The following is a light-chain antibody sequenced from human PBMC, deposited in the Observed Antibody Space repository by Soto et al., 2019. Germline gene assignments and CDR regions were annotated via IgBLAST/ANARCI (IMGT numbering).Light chain of an antibody. Sequence: QSVLTQPPSVSGAPGQRVTISRTGGASNIGANYDVHWYRQLPGTAPKLLIYGTSNRPSGVPDRFSGSKSGTSASLAITGLQAEDEAHYFCQSYDFTLGAFWVFGGGTKVTVL. V-gene: IGLV1-40*01. CDR1: ASNIGANYD. CDR2: GTS. J-gene: IGLJ3*02. CDR3: QSYDFTLGAFWV.